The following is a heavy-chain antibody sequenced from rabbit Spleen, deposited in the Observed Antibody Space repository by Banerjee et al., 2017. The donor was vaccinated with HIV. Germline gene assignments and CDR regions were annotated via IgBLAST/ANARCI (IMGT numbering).Heavy chain of an antibody. CDR1: GVSFSSSSY. CDR2: IEADGSGFT. V-gene: IGHV1S45*01. J-gene: IGHJ6*01. Sequence: QEQLVESGGGLVQPEGSLTLTCTASGVSFSSSSYMCWVRQAPGKGLEWIACIEADGSGFTYFATWAKGRFTCSKTSSTTVTLQMTRLTAADTATYFCARDTSSSFSSYGMDLWGQGTLVTVS. D-gene: IGHD1-1*01. CDR3: ARDTSSSFSSYGMDL.